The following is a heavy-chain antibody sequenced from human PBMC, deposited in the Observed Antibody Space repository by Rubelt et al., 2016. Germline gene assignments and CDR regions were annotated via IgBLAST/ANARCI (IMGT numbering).Heavy chain of an antibody. V-gene: IGHV1-18*01. J-gene: IGHJ6*02. CDR3: ATERVKLGMGGNHYYYEMAV. CDR2: ISAYNGNT. D-gene: IGHD7-27*01. Sequence: QVQLVQSGAEVKKPGASVKVSCKASGYTFTSYGISWVRQAPGQGLEWMGWISAYNGNTNYAQKLQGRVTMTTDTSTSTAYMELRSLGSDDTAVYYCATERVKLGMGGNHYYYEMAVWGQGTTVVVSS. CDR1: GYTFTSYG.